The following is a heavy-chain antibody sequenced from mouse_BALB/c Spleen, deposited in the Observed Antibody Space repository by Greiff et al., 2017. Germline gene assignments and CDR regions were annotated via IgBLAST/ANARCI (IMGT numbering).Heavy chain of an antibody. V-gene: IGHV5-6-4*01. CDR3: TRDFTLDY. CDR2: ISSGGSYT. CDR1: GFTFSSYT. D-gene: IGHD1-1*01. J-gene: IGHJ2*01. Sequence: EVQLVESGGGLVKPGGSLKLSCAASGFTFSSYTMSWVRQTPEKRLEWVATISSGGSYTYYPDSVKGRFTISRDNAKNTLYLQMSSLKSEDTAMYYCTRDFTLDYWGQGTTLTVSS.